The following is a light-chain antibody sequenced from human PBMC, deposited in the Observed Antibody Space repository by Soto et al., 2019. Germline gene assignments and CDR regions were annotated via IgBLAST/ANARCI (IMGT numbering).Light chain of an antibody. V-gene: IGLV2-14*01. CDR2: EVT. CDR1: SSDVGGYNS. J-gene: IGLJ1*01. Sequence: QSLLPQPASVSGSPGQSITISCSGSSSDVGGYNSVSWYQQHPGKAPKLLIYEVTNRPSGLSNRFSGSKSGSAASLTISWLQAEDEADYYCNSYTSSGTYVFGTGTKVTVL. CDR3: NSYTSSGTYV.